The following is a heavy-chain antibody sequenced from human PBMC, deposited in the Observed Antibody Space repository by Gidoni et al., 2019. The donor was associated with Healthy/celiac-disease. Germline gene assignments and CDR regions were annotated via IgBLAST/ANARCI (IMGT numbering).Heavy chain of an antibody. CDR3: AKDADDGSYFADY. Sequence: AISGSGGSTYYAGSVKGRFTISRDNSKNTLFLQMNSLRAEDTAVYYCAKDADDGSYFADYWGQGTLVTVSS. V-gene: IGHV3-23*01. J-gene: IGHJ4*02. CDR2: ISGSGGST. D-gene: IGHD1-26*01.